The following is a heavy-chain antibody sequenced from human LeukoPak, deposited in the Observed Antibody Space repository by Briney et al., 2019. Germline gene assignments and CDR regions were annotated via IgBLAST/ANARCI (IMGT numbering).Heavy chain of an antibody. CDR1: GFTFSSYS. CDR2: ISSSSSTI. D-gene: IGHD3-3*01. Sequence: TGGSLRLYYAASGFTFSSYSMNWVRQAPGKGLEWVSYISSSSSTIYYADSVKGRFTISRDNAKNSLYLQMNSLRHEDTAVYYCARGVPTYYDFWSGYYSDNYFDYWGQGTLVTVSS. CDR3: ARGVPTYYDFWSGYYSDNYFDY. J-gene: IGHJ4*02. V-gene: IGHV3-48*02.